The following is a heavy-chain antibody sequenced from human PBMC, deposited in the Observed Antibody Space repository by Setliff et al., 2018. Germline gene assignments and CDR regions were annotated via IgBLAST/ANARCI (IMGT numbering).Heavy chain of an antibody. CDR3: ARQKYWSGYYGEGYYYYMDV. CDR2: INHSGST. Sequence: PSETLSLTCAVSGASFSDYYWTWIRQSPGKGLEWIGEINHSGSTNYNPSLKSRVTIFADTSKNQFSLLLNSVTAADTALYYCARQKYWSGYYGEGYYYYMDVWGKGTTVTVSS. V-gene: IGHV4-34*01. J-gene: IGHJ6*03. CDR1: GASFSDYY. D-gene: IGHD3-3*01.